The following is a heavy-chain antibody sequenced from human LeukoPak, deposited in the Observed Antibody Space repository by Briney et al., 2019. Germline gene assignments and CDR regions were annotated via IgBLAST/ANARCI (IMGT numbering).Heavy chain of an antibody. J-gene: IGHJ6*02. CDR1: GYNFASSW. V-gene: IGHV5-51*01. Sequence: GESLQISCTASGYNFASSWIAWVRQLPGKGLEWMGIIFPDDSNTGYNPSFQGQVTISADKSISTAYLQWSSLKASDTAMYYCARTKGSYSTVYYYYGMDVWGQGTTVTVSS. D-gene: IGHD3-10*01. CDR3: ARTKGSYSTVYYYYGMDV. CDR2: IFPDDSNT.